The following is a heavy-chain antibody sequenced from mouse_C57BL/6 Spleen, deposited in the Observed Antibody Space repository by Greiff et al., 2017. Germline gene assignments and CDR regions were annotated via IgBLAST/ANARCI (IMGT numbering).Heavy chain of an antibody. V-gene: IGHV1-26*01. D-gene: IGHD2-4*01. CDR3: ARSGLRPMDY. Sequence: VQLQQSGPELVKPGASVKISCKASGYTFTDYYMNWVKQSHGKSLEWIGDINPNNCGTSYNQKFKGKATLTVDKSSSTAYMELRSLTSEDSAVYYCARSGLRPMDYWGQGTSVTVSS. CDR1: GYTFTDYY. J-gene: IGHJ4*01. CDR2: INPNNCGT.